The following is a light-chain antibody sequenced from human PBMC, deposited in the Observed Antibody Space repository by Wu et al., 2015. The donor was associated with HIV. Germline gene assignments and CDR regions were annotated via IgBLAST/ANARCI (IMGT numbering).Light chain of an antibody. V-gene: IGKV3-20*01. CDR2: GVS. J-gene: IGKJ2*03. Sequence: EVVLTQSPGTLSLSPGERATLSCRASQSVSSGYLAWYQQKPGQAPSLLIYGVSSRATGVPDRFSGSGSGTDFSLAITRLEPEDFAVYYCHHYGTSPHSFGQGTKLE. CDR3: HHYGTSPHS. CDR1: QSVSSGY.